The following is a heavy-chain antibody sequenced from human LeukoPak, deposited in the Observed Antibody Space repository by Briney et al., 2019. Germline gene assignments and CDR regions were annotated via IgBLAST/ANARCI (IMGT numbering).Heavy chain of an antibody. Sequence: SETLSLTCTVSGGSISSYYWSWIRQPPGKGLEWIGSIYYSGSTYYNPSLKSRVTISVDTSKNQFSLKLSSVTAADTAVYYCARGDRDGYNYWGQGTLVTVSS. J-gene: IGHJ4*02. V-gene: IGHV4-39*01. D-gene: IGHD5-24*01. CDR3: ARGDRDGYNY. CDR1: GGSISSYY. CDR2: IYYSGST.